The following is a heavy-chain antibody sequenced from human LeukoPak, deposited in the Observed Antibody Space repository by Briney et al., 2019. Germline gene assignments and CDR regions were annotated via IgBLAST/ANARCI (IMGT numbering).Heavy chain of an antibody. Sequence: GGSLRLSCTASGFTFGDYAMSWVRQAPGKGLEWVGFIRSKAYGGTTEYAASVKGRFTISRDDSKSIAYLQMNSLKTEDTAVYYCTRGGLRLLEWLSWSDYYYMDVWGKGTTVTVSS. D-gene: IGHD3-3*01. J-gene: IGHJ6*03. CDR3: TRGGLRLLEWLSWSDYYYMDV. CDR1: GFTFGDYA. CDR2: IRSKAYGGTT. V-gene: IGHV3-49*04.